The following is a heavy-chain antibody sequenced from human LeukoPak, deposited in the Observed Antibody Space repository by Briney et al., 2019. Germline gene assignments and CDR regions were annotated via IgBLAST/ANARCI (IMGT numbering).Heavy chain of an antibody. V-gene: IGHV3-23*01. CDR2: ISSNGGVT. D-gene: IGHD3-10*01. J-gene: IGHJ4*02. CDR1: GFTFSSYA. Sequence: PGGSLRLSCAASGFTFSSYAMSWVRRAPGKGLEWVSAISSNGGVTFYADSVKGQFTISRDNSQNTLYLQMNSLRAEDTAIYYCAKHYGSGTYYNYLDYWGQGTLVTVSS. CDR3: AKHYGSGTYYNYLDY.